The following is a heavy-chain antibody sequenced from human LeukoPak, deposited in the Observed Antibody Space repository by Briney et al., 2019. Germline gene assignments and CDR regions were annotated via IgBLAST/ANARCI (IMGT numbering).Heavy chain of an antibody. CDR1: GFTFSSYW. D-gene: IGHD2-2*01. CDR3: AKGLSTNYYYGMDV. CDR2: ISGSGGST. Sequence: GGSLRLSCAASGFTFSSYWMSWVRQAPGKGLEWVSAISGSGGSTYYADSVKGRFTISRDNSKNTLYLQMNSLRAEDTAVYYCAKGLSTNYYYGMDVWGQGTTVTVSS. J-gene: IGHJ6*02. V-gene: IGHV3-23*01.